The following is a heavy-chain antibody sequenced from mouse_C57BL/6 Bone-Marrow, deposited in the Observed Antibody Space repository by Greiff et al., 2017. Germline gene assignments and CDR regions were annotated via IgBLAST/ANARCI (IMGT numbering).Heavy chain of an antibody. D-gene: IGHD1-1*01. CDR1: GYTFTSYW. V-gene: IGHV1-69*01. CDR2: IDPSDSYT. CDR3: AREGYYYGSSSFAY. Sequence: QVQLQQPGAELVMPGASVQLSCKASGYTFTSYWMHWVKQRPGQGLEWIGEIDPSDSYTNYNQKFKGKSTLTVDKSSSTAYMQLSSLTSEDSAVYYCAREGYYYGSSSFAYWGQGTLVTVSA. J-gene: IGHJ3*01.